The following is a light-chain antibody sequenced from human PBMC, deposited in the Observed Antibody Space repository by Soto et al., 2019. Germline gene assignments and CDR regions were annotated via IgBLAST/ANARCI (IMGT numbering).Light chain of an antibody. CDR2: GAS. J-gene: IGKJ4*01. V-gene: IGKV1-39*01. CDR1: QSINNY. Sequence: DIQMTQSPSSLSASVGDRVTITCRASQSINNYLSWYQQKPGKAPNLLIFGASTLQSGVPSRFSGSGSGTDFTLTISSMQPEDFATYYCLQSYRTPLTFGGGTKVDIK. CDR3: LQSYRTPLT.